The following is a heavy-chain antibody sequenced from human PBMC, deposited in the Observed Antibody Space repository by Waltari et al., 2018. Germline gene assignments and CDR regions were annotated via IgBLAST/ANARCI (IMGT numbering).Heavy chain of an antibody. V-gene: IGHV3-7*01. CDR3: ARESGDYDWYFDL. CDR1: GFTFSSYW. CDR2: IKQDGSEK. Sequence: EVQLVESGGGLVQPGGSLRLSCAASGFTFSSYWMSWVRQAPGKGLEWVANIKQDGSEKYYVDSVKGRFTISRDNAKNSLYLQMNSLRAEDTAVYYCARESGDYDWYFDLWGRGTLVTVSS. D-gene: IGHD4-17*01. J-gene: IGHJ2*01.